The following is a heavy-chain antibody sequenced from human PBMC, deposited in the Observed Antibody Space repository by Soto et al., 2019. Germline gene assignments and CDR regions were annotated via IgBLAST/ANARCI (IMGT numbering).Heavy chain of an antibody. CDR2: INHSGST. CDR1: GGSFSGYY. Sequence: PSETLSLTCAVYGGSFSGYYWSWIRQSPGKGLEWIGEINHSGSTNYNPSLKSRVTISVDTPKNQFSLRLSSVTAADTAVYYCARESCGSTSCRAIFDYRGRGTLVTGSS. CDR3: ARESCGSTSCRAIFDY. J-gene: IGHJ4*02. D-gene: IGHD2-2*01. V-gene: IGHV4-34*01.